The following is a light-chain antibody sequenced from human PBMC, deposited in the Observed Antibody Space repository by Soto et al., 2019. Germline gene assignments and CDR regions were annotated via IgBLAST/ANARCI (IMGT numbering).Light chain of an antibody. CDR3: QQRTNWPPWT. V-gene: IGKV3-11*01. J-gene: IGKJ1*01. CDR1: QSLSDY. CDR2: DAS. Sequence: EIVLTQSPATLSLSPGERATLSCRASQSLSDYLAWYQQKPGQAPRLLIYDASNRATGIPARFIGSGSGTDFTLTISSLEPEDFAVYYCQQRTNWPPWTFGQGTKVDIK.